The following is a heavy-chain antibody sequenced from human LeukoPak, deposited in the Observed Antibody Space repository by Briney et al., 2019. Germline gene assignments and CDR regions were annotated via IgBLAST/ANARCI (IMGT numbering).Heavy chain of an antibody. CDR3: AKDTLGGDHTLGFDY. D-gene: IGHD2-21*01. J-gene: IGHJ4*02. V-gene: IGHV3-23*01. Sequence: GGSLRLSCAASGFTFAGYAMTWVRQAPGKGLEWVSAISGSGDSTYYADSVKGRFTISRDNSKNTLYLQMNSLRAEDTAVYYCAKDTLGGDHTLGFDYWGQGTLVTVSS. CDR2: ISGSGDST. CDR1: GFTFAGYA.